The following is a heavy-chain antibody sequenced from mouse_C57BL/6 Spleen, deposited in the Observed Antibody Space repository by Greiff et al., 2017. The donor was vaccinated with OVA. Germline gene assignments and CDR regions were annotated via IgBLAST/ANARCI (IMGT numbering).Heavy chain of an antibody. J-gene: IGHJ2*01. CDR2: IDPSDSST. D-gene: IGHD3-2*02. CDR1: GYTFTSYW. V-gene: IGHV1-50*01. CDR3: AREAQADY. Sequence: QVQLQQPGAELVKPGASVKLSCKASGYTFTSYWMQWVKQRPGQGLEWIGEIDPSDSSTNYNQKFKGKATLTVDTSSSTAYMQLSSLTSEDSAVYYCAREAQADYWGQGTTLTVSS.